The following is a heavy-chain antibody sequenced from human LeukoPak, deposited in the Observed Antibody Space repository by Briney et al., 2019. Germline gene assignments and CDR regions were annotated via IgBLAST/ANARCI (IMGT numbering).Heavy chain of an antibody. CDR1: GFTFGVYA. J-gene: IGHJ4*02. Sequence: PGRSLRLSCTASGFTFGVYAMSWVRQAPGKGLEWVGFIRSKAYGGTTEYAASVKGRFTISRDDSKSIAYLQMNSLKTEDTAVYYCTRQMGWLHFDYWGQGTLVTVSS. D-gene: IGHD5-24*01. V-gene: IGHV3-49*04. CDR3: TRQMGWLHFDY. CDR2: IRSKAYGGTT.